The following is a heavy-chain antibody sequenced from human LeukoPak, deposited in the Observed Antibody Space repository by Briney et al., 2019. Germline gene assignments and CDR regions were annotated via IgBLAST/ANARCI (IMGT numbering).Heavy chain of an antibody. Sequence: SGPALVKPTQTPTLTCTLSGFSLSTSGMCVSWIRQPPGKALEWLARIDWDDDKYYSTSLKTRLTISKDTSKNQVVLTMTNMDPVDTATYYCARSSPGRRKFDYWGQGTLVTVSS. J-gene: IGHJ4*02. V-gene: IGHV2-70*11. CDR3: ARSSPGRRKFDY. CDR1: GFSLSTSGMC. CDR2: IDWDDDK.